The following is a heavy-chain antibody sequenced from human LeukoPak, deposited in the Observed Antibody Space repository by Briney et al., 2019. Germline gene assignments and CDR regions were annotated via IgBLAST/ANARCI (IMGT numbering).Heavy chain of an antibody. CDR3: AKDSLSGSYSH. CDR2: ISGSGGST. CDR1: GNYW. D-gene: IGHD1-26*01. Sequence: PGGSLRLSCAASGNYWMHWVRQAPGKGLVWVSAISGSGGSTYYADSVKGRFTISRDNSKNTLYLQMNSLRAEDTAVYYCAKDSLSGSYSHWGQGTLVTVSS. V-gene: IGHV3-23*01. J-gene: IGHJ4*02.